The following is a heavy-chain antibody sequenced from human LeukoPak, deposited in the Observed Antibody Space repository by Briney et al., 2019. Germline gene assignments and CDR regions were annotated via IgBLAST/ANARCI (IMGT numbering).Heavy chain of an antibody. J-gene: IGHJ2*01. CDR3: ARDAHSGWYFDL. Sequence: ASVTVSCKASGYTFTSYGISWVRQAPGKGLEWMGWISAYNGNTNYAQKLQGRVTMTTATSTSTAYMERRSLRSDDTAVYYCARDAHSGWYFDLWGRGTLVTVSS. CDR2: ISAYNGNT. D-gene: IGHD6-19*01. CDR1: GYTFTSYG. V-gene: IGHV1-18*01.